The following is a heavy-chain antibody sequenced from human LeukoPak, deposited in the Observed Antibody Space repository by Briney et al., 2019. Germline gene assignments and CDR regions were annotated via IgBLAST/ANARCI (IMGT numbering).Heavy chain of an antibody. Sequence: PSETLSLTCTVSGGSISSGGYYWSWIRQHPGKGLEWIGYIYYSGSTYYNPSLKSRVTISVDTSKNQFSLKLSSVTAADTAVYYCARVVVAASPTLVDYWGQGTLVTVSS. D-gene: IGHD2-15*01. CDR1: GGSISSGGYY. V-gene: IGHV4-31*03. CDR3: ARVVVAASPTLVDY. CDR2: IYYSGST. J-gene: IGHJ4*02.